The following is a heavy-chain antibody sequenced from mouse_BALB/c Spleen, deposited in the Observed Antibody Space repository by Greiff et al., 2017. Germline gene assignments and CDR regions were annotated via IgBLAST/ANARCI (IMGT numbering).Heavy chain of an antibody. CDR1: GYSFTGYT. Sequence: VVKPGASMKISCKASGYSFTGYTMNWVKQSHGKNLEWIGLINPYNGGTSYNQKFKGKATLTVDKSSSTAYMELLSLTSEDSAVYYCARMDYYSPAWFAYWGQGTLVTVSA. J-gene: IGHJ3*01. CDR2: INPYNGGT. D-gene: IGHD2-12*01. V-gene: IGHV1-26*01. CDR3: ARMDYYSPAWFAY.